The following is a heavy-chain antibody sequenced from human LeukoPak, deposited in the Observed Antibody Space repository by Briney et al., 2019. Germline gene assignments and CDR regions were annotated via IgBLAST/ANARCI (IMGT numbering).Heavy chain of an antibody. V-gene: IGHV3-21*01. CDR2: ISSRSSYI. Sequence: GGSLRLSCAASGFTFSSYTINWVRQAPGKGLEWVSSISSRSSYIYYADSVKGRFTISRDNAKNSLYLQMNSLRAEDTAVYYCARDSQAYYYDTSGPYDAFDIWGQGTMVTVSS. CDR3: ARDSQAYYYDTSGPYDAFDI. J-gene: IGHJ3*02. CDR1: GFTFSSYT. D-gene: IGHD3-22*01.